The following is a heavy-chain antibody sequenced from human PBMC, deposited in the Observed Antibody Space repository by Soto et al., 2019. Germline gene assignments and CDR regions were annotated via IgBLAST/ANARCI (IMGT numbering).Heavy chain of an antibody. CDR2: MNPNSGNT. CDR3: ARGSGWYDYYYYYGMDV. Sequence: GASVKVSCKASGYTFTSYDINWVRQATGQGLEWMGWMNPNSGNTGYAQKFQGRVTMTRNTSISTAYMELSSLRSEDTAVYYCARGSGWYDYYYYYGMDVWGQGTTVTVSS. V-gene: IGHV1-8*01. D-gene: IGHD6-19*01. J-gene: IGHJ6*02. CDR1: GYTFTSYD.